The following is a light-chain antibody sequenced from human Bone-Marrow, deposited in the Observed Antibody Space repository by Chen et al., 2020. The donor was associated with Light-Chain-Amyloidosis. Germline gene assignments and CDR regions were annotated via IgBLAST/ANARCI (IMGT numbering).Light chain of an antibody. V-gene: IGLV2-14*01. CDR1: SSDVGGANH. CDR3: SSCTSTNTLV. J-gene: IGLJ1*01. CDR2: DGT. Sequence: QSALTQPASVSGSPGQSITITCTGTSSDVGGANHVSRYQQHPDKAPKLMIYDGTTRPSSVPVRFSGSETDNTVSLTISELETEDEYDYFCSSCTSTNTLVFGGGTRLTVL.